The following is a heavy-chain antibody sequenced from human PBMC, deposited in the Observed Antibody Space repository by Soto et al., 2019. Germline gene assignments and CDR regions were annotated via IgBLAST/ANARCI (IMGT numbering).Heavy chain of an antibody. CDR2: INPNSGGT. D-gene: IGHD2-2*01. V-gene: IGHV1-2*04. J-gene: IGHJ4*02. Sequence: QVQLVQSGAEVKKPGASVKVSCKASGYTFTGYYMHWVRQAPGQGLEWMGWINPNSGGTNYAQKFQGWVTMTRDTSISTAYMELSRLRSDDTAVYHCARDGVGYCSSTSCYDYWGQGTLVTVSS. CDR3: ARDGVGYCSSTSCYDY. CDR1: GYTFTGYY.